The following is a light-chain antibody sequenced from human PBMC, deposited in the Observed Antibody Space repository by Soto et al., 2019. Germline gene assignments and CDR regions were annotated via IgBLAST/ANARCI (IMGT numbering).Light chain of an antibody. V-gene: IGKV3-15*01. CDR2: GAS. CDR3: QQYNNWAGT. J-gene: IGKJ1*01. Sequence: EIVMTQSPATLSVSPGERATLSCRASQSVSSNLAWYQQKPGQAPRLLIYGASTRATGIPARFSGSGSGTEFTLAISSLQSEYFSVYYCQQYNNWAGTFGQGTKVEIK. CDR1: QSVSSN.